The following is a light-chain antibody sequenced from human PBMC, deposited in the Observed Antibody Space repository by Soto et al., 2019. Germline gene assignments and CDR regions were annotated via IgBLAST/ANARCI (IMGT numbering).Light chain of an antibody. CDR3: SSHAGINNVV. J-gene: IGLJ3*02. V-gene: IGLV2-8*01. CDR2: EVS. CDR1: SSDVGGYNY. Sequence: QSALTQPPSASGSPGQSVTISCTGTSSDVGGYNYVSWYQQHPGKAPKVMIYEVSKRPSGVPDRFSGSKSGNTASLTVSGLQAEDEADYYCSSHAGINNVVFGGGTKLTVL.